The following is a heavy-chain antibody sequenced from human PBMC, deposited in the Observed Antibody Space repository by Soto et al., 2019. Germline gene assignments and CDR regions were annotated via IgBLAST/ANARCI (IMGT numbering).Heavy chain of an antibody. D-gene: IGHD3-10*01. CDR3: ARQGFGPLHGRVDV. V-gene: IGHV4-59*08. J-gene: IGHJ6*02. CDR1: GGSISSYY. Sequence: QVQLQESGPGLVKPSETLSLSCTVSGGSISSYYWSWFRQSPGKRMEWIGYVHHSWGSSYNPSLPTXVXXSLATSKSQFSLKVTSVTATDTAVYYCARQGFGPLHGRVDVWGQGTTVTVSS. CDR2: VHHSWGS.